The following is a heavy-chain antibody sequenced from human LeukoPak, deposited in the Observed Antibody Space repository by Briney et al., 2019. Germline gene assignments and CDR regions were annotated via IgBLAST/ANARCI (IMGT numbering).Heavy chain of an antibody. CDR3: ARVAYSSSWYQLDY. Sequence: SETLSLTCTVSGGSISSSSYYWGWIRQPPGKGLEWIGSIYYSGSTYYNPSLKSRVTISVDRSKNQFSLKLSSVTAADTAVYYCARVAYSSSWYQLDYWGQGTLVAVSS. CDR1: GGSISSSSYY. J-gene: IGHJ4*02. D-gene: IGHD6-13*01. CDR2: IYYSGST. V-gene: IGHV4-39*07.